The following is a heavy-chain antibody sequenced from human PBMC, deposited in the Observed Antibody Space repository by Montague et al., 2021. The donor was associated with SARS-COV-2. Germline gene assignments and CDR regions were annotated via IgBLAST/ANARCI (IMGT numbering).Heavy chain of an antibody. CDR3: ARGGQLHGYYYGMDV. V-gene: IGHV3-13*01. J-gene: IGHJ6*02. Sequence: SLRLSCAASGFTFSSYDMHWVRQATGKGLEWVSAIGTSGDTYYVGSVKGRFTISRENAKNSLYLQMNSLRVGDTAVYYCARGGQLHGYYYGMDVWGQGTTVTVSS. CDR2: IGTSGDT. CDR1: GFTFSSYD. D-gene: IGHD4-23*01.